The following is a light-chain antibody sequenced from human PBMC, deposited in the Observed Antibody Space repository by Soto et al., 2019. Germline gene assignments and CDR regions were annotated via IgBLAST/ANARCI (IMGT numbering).Light chain of an antibody. CDR1: QDVSSY. Sequence: DIQMTQSPSSVSASVGDRVTITCRASQDVSSYLAWYQQKPGKAPRLLIFAASSLQSGVPFRFSGSGSGRDFTLTISSLQPEDFAIYYCQQSKSFPLTFGGGTKMDIK. J-gene: IGKJ4*01. CDR2: AAS. V-gene: IGKV1-12*01. CDR3: QQSKSFPLT.